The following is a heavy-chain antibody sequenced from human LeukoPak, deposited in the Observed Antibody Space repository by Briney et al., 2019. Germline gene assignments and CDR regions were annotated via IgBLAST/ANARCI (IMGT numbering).Heavy chain of an antibody. CDR2: ISFDGSKI. CDR3: VKRGGGDHGLDV. Sequence: GRSRRLSCAASGFTFTRYAIHWVRQPPGEGPECVAVISFDGSKIYYADSVKGRFTISRDDSKNTAYLQMNSLRLEDTAMYYCVKRGGGDHGLDVWGQGTTVTVSS. J-gene: IGHJ6*02. D-gene: IGHD2-21*02. V-gene: IGHV3-30*18. CDR1: GFTFTRYA.